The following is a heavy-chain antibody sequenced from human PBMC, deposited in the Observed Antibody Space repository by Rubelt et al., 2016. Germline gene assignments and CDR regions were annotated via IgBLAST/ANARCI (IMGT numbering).Heavy chain of an antibody. J-gene: IGHJ4*02. CDR3: AKLMGGSTRLPTDY. CDR1: SSYS. D-gene: IGHD1-26*01. CDR2: ISGSGGST. Sequence: SSYSMNWVRQAPGKGLEWVSAISGSGGSTYYADSVKGRFTISRDNSKNTLYLQMNSLRAEDTAVYYCAKLMGGSTRLPTDYWGQGTLVTVSS. V-gene: IGHV3-23*01.